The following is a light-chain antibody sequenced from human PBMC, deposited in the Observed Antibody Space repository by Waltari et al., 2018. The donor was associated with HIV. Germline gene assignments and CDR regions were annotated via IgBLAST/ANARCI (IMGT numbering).Light chain of an antibody. V-gene: IGLV1-40*01. CDR1: SSNIGAGYD. CDR2: EKN. Sequence: QSVLTQPPSVSGAPGQGVTISCTGSSSNIGAGYDVHWYRHLPGTAPKLLIPEKNKRPTGVPDRFSGSRSGTSASLAISGLQADDEADYYCQSYDSTLSGPRVFGTGTKVTVL. J-gene: IGLJ1*01. CDR3: QSYDSTLSGPRV.